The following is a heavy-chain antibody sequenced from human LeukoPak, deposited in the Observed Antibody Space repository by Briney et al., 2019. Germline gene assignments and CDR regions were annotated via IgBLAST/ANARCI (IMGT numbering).Heavy chain of an antibody. J-gene: IGHJ6*03. D-gene: IGHD2-2*01. Sequence: GGSLRLSCAASGFTFSNYAMNWVRQAPGKGLEWVSIISASGVTTSYADSVKGRFTISRDKSKNMLYLEMNSLRAEDTAVYYCAKFTGPTYQYYYYMDVWGKGTTVTVSS. CDR2: ISASGVTT. CDR1: GFTFSNYA. V-gene: IGHV3-23*01. CDR3: AKFTGPTYQYYYYMDV.